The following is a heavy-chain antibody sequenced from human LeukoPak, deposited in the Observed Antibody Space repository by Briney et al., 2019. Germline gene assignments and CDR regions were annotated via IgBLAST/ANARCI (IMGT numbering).Heavy chain of an antibody. J-gene: IGHJ5*02. V-gene: IGHV1-69*13. CDR1: GGTFSSYA. CDR2: IIPIFGTA. D-gene: IGHD1-7*01. Sequence: SVKVSCKASGGTFSSYAISWVRQAPGQGLEWMGGIIPIFGTANYAQKFQGRVTITADESTSTAYMELSSLRSEDTAVYYCARAGNWNYGRFDPWGQGTLVTVSS. CDR3: ARAGNWNYGRFDP.